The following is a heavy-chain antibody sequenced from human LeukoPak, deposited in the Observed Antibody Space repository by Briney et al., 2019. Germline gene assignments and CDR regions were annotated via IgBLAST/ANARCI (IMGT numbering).Heavy chain of an antibody. D-gene: IGHD6-13*01. CDR3: AKGDSSSWYNFDY. CDR1: GFTFDDYT. Sequence: TGGSLRLSCAASGFTFDDYTMHWVRQAPGKGLEWVSLISWDDDSTYYADSVKGRFTISRDNSKNSLYLQMNSLGTEDTALYYCAKGDSSSWYNFDYWGQGTLVTVSS. V-gene: IGHV3-43*01. J-gene: IGHJ4*02. CDR2: ISWDDDST.